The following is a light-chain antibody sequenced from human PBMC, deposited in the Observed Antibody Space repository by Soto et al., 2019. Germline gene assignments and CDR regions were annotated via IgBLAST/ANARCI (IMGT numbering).Light chain of an antibody. Sequence: QSALTQPASVSGCPGQSITISCTGTSSDVGSYNLVSWYQQHPGKAPKLMIYEVSKRPSGVSNRFSGSKSGNTASLTISGLQAEDEADYYCCSYAGSSYVVFGGGTKLTVL. J-gene: IGLJ2*01. CDR1: SSDVGSYNL. V-gene: IGLV2-23*02. CDR3: CSYAGSSYVV. CDR2: EVS.